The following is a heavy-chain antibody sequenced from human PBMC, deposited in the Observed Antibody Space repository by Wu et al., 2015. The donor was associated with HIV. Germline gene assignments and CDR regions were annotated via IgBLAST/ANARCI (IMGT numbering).Heavy chain of an antibody. V-gene: IGHV1-2*02. Sequence: QVQLVQSGAEVKKPGSSVKVSCQASGGTFSGHTVTWVRQAPGQGLEWMGWINPNSGGTNYAQKFQGRVTMTRDTSISTAYMELSRLRSDDTAVYYCARDRSGFDTPDAFDIWGQGTMVTVSS. CDR3: ARDRSGFDTPDAFDI. CDR1: GGTFSGHT. D-gene: IGHD3-3*01. CDR2: INPNSGGT. J-gene: IGHJ3*02.